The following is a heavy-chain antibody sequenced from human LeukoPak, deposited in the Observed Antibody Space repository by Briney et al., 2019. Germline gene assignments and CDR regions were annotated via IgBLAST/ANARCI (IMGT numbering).Heavy chain of an antibody. CDR1: GYTFTSYG. J-gene: IGHJ4*02. V-gene: IGHV1-18*01. Sequence: ASVKVSCKASGYTFTSYGISWVRQAPGQELEWMGWISGNSGNTNYAQRLQGRVTMTTDTSTSTAYMELWSLRSDDTAVYYCARGDSGYDFAPFDYWGQGTLVTVSS. CDR3: ARGDSGYDFAPFDY. CDR2: ISGNSGNT. D-gene: IGHD5-12*01.